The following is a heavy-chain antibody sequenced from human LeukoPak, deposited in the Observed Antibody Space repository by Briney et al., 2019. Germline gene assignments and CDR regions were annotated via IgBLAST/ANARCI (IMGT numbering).Heavy chain of an antibody. V-gene: IGHV1-69*13. D-gene: IGHD5-18*01. CDR3: ASGYSYGGYDYYYYGMDV. J-gene: IGHJ6*02. CDR2: IIPIFGTA. CDR1: GGTFSSYA. Sequence: AASVKVSCKASGGTFSSYAISWVRQAPGQGLEWMGGIIPIFGTANYAQKFQGRVTITADESTSTAYMELSSLRSEDTAVYYCASGYSYGGYDYYYYGMDVWGQGTTVTVSS.